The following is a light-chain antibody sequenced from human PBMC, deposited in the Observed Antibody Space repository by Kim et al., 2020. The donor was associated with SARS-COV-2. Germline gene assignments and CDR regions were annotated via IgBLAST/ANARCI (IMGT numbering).Light chain of an antibody. CDR2: AAY. CDR3: QQYHAYPLT. J-gene: IGKJ4*01. V-gene: IGKV1D-16*01. Sequence: ASVGDRVTITCRASQGISRWLAWYQQRPDKAPTSLIYAAYTLQSGVPSRFSGSASGTEFILTITNLQPEDFATYYCQQYHAYPLTFGGGTRVEIK. CDR1: QGISRW.